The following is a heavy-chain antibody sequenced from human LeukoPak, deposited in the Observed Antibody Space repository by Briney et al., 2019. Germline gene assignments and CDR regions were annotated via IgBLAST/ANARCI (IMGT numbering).Heavy chain of an antibody. CDR3: ARSDCGGDCHLLDY. CDR1: GNTFSTYA. CDR2: FGGSCGRI. V-gene: IGHV3-23*01. J-gene: IGHJ4*02. D-gene: IGHD2-21*02. Sequence: GSLQRLSWGASGNTFSTYAMSWVHQAPGERLERVLDFGGSCGRIFYADSVKGRFTISRDNSKNTLYLQMNSLRADDTALYYCARSDCGGDCHLLDYWGQGTLVTVSS.